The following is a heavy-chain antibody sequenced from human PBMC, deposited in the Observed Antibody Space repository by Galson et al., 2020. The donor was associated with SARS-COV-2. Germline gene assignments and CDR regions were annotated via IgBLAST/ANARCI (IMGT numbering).Heavy chain of an antibody. CDR1: GFIFSDCW. D-gene: IGHD2-15*01. CDR2: IKQDGSEK. CDR3: AREGASTVGVMWPFDY. V-gene: IGHV3-7*01. J-gene: IGHJ4*02. Sequence: GGSLRLSCTTSGFIFSDCWMIWVRQAPGKGLEWVASIKQDGSEKYYADSVKGRFTISRDNAKNSLFLQMNSLRVEDAAVYYCAREGASTVGVMWPFDYWGQGTLVSVSS.